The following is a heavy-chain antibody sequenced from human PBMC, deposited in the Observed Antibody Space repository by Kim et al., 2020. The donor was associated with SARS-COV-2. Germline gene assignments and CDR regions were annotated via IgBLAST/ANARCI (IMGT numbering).Heavy chain of an antibody. CDR1: GFTFSSYE. Sequence: GGSLRLSCAASGFTFSSYEMNWVRQAPGKGLEWVSYISSSGSTIYYADSVKGRFTISRDNAKNSLDLQMNSLRAEDTAVYYCPGGGEDGMDVWGQGTTVTVSS. CDR3: PGGGEDGMDV. D-gene: IGHD3-16*01. J-gene: IGHJ6*02. CDR2: ISSSGSTI. V-gene: IGHV3-48*03.